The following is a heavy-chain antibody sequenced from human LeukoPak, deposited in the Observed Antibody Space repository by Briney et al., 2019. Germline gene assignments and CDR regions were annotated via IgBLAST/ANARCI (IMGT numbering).Heavy chain of an antibody. CDR2: IKPDGTEQ. CDR1: GFMLSTHW. J-gene: IGHJ6*03. V-gene: IGHV3-7*01. CDR3: ARCGPGSGWYYHYYYYMDV. D-gene: IGHD6-19*01. Sequence: PGGSRRLSCTASGFMLSTHWMSWVRQAPGKGLEWVANIKPDGTEQYYADSLRGRFTISRDNAKNSLFLQMNSLRAEDTAVYYCARCGPGSGWYYHYYYYMDVWGKGTTVTVSS.